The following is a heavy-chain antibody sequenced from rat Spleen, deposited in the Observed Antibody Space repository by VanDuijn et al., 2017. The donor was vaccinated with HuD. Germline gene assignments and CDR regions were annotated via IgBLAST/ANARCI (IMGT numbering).Heavy chain of an antibody. D-gene: IGHD1-10*01. V-gene: IGHV3-1*01. CDR3: ARCGLITRISTYLDF. Sequence: EVQLQQSGPGLVKPSQSLPLTSSVTGYSIPRPYWGWIRNFPGKKMEWMGFISYSGSTSHNPSLKSRISITSDTSKNQFFLQLNSVTTEDTATYYCARCGLITRISTYLDFGGQGVMVSVSS. J-gene: IGHJ2*01. CDR1: GYSIPRPY. CDR2: ISYSGST.